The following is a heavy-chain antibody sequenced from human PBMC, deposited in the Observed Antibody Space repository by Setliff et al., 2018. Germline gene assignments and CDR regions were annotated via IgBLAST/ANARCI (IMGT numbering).Heavy chain of an antibody. CDR3: SRLVRYCTTTTCQTLSGGEH. J-gene: IGHJ1*01. V-gene: IGHV1-18*04. Sequence: ASVKVSCKASGYMFKSHGINWMRQAPGQGFEWMGWISTYNGNTKSAQKFQGRFTMTTDTSTDTAFLDLRSLRSDDTAIYYCSRLVRYCTTTTCQTLSGGEHWGPGTLVTVSS. D-gene: IGHD2-8*01. CDR2: ISTYNGNT. CDR1: GYMFKSHG.